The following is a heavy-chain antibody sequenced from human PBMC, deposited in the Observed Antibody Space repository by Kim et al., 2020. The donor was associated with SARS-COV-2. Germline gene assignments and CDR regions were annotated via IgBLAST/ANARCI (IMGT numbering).Heavy chain of an antibody. CDR3: ARDVAARPFWSLMH. V-gene: IGHV1-69*01. Sequence: APKFQGRVTITADESTSTAYMERSSLRSEDTAVYYCARDVAARPFWSLMHWGQGTLVTVSS. D-gene: IGHD6-6*01. J-gene: IGHJ4*02.